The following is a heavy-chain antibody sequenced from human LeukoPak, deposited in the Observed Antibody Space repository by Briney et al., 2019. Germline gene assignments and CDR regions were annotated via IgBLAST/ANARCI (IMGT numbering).Heavy chain of an antibody. V-gene: IGHV3-48*03. D-gene: IGHD3-22*01. CDR1: GFTFSSYE. CDR2: ISSSGSTI. Sequence: RSGGSLRLSCAASGFTFSSYEMNWVRQAPGKGLEWVSYISSSGSTIYYADSVKGRFTISRDNAKNSLYLQMNSLRAEDTAVYYYARVPRDDYYDSSGWIGLWGQGTMVTVSS. J-gene: IGHJ3*01. CDR3: ARVPRDDYYDSSGWIGL.